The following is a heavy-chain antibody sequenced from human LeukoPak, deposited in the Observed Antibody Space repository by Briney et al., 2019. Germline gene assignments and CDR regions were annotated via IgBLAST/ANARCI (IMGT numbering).Heavy chain of an antibody. CDR1: GASISSSSYF. CDR2: IYYSGSP. CDR3: AVAGARYSDTGGLYAFDF. Sequence: SETLSLTCTVSGASISSSSYFWSWIRQPPGKGLEWIGTIYYSGSPYYNPSFKSRVTISVDASKNQFSLKLNSVTAADTAVYYCAVAGARYSDTGGLYAFDFWGRGTMVTVSS. D-gene: IGHD2-8*02. V-gene: IGHV4-39*01. J-gene: IGHJ3*01.